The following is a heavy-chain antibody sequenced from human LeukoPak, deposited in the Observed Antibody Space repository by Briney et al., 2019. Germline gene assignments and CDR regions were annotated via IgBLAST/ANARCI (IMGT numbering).Heavy chain of an antibody. J-gene: IGHJ4*02. Sequence: ASVKVSCKASGGTFSSYAISWVRQAPGQGLEWMVGIIPIFGTANYAQKFQGRVTITADESTSTAYMELSSLRSEDTAVYYCARGGQWGYFDYRGQGTLVTVSS. CDR2: IIPIFGTA. D-gene: IGHD1-26*01. CDR3: ARGGQWGYFDY. V-gene: IGHV1-69*01. CDR1: GGTFSSYA.